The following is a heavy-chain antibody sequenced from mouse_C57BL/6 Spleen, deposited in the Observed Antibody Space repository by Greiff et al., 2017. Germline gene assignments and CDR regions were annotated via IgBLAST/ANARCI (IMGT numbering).Heavy chain of an antibody. J-gene: IGHJ2*01. CDR2: IYPGSGST. CDR1: GYTFTSYW. CDR3: ARYYRYYFDY. D-gene: IGHD2-14*01. V-gene: IGHV1-55*01. Sequence: QVHVKQPGAELVMPGASVKMSCKASGYTFTSYWITWVKQRPGQGLEWIGDIYPGSGSTNYNEKFKSKATLTVDTSSSTAYMQLSSLTSEDSAVYYCARYYRYYFDYWGQGTTLTVSS.